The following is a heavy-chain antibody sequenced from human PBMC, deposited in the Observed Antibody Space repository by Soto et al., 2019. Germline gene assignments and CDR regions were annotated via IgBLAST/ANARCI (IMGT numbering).Heavy chain of an antibody. V-gene: IGHV1-2*02. CDR3: ARLMEDNVWGSYRYLDL. CDR2: INPNSGGT. CDR1: GYTFTGYY. D-gene: IGHD3-16*02. Sequence: ASVKVYCKASGYTFTGYYMHWVRQAPGQGLEWMGWINPNSGGTNYAQKFQGRVTMTRDTSISTAYKELSRLRSDDTAVYYCARLMEDNVWGSYRYLDLWGQGTLVTVSS. J-gene: IGHJ5*02.